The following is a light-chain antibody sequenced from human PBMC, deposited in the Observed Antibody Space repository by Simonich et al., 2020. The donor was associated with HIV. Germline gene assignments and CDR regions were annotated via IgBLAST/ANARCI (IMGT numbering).Light chain of an antibody. CDR1: RNILYNSNHKNY. V-gene: IGKV4-1*01. Sequence: DIVLTQSPDSLAVSLGERATINCKSSRNILYNSNHKNYLAWYQQKPGQPPNLLIYLASTRESGVPDRFSASGSGTDFTLTISSLQAEDVAVYYCQQYYTTPPTFGQGTKVEIK. CDR3: QQYYTTPPT. CDR2: LAS. J-gene: IGKJ1*01.